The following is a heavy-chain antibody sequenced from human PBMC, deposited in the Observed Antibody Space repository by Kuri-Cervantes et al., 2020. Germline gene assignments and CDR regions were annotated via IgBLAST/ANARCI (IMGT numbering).Heavy chain of an antibody. CDR3: ARDTPKLWFGDHKFDY. D-gene: IGHD3-10*01. Sequence: SETLSLTCTVSSGSVSSGSYYWSWIRQPPGRGLEWIGYIYYSGSTNYNPSLKSRVTISVDTSKNQFSLKLSSVTAADTAVYYCARDTPKLWFGDHKFDYWGQGTLVTVSS. V-gene: IGHV4-61*01. J-gene: IGHJ4*02. CDR1: SGSVSSGSYY. CDR2: IYYSGST.